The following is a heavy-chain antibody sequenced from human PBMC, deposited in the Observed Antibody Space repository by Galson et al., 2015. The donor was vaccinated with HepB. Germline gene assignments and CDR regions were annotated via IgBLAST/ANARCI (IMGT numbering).Heavy chain of an antibody. Sequence: SLRLSCAASGFTFGDYAMNWVRQSPGRGLVWVSFISGLSNYINYADSVKGRFTISRDNAKNSLYLQMNSLRADDTAVYYCARKGSSWLGFDQWGQGTLVTVSS. CDR3: ARKGSSWLGFDQ. CDR1: GFTFGDYA. CDR2: ISGLSNYI. J-gene: IGHJ4*02. V-gene: IGHV3-21*01. D-gene: IGHD6-13*01.